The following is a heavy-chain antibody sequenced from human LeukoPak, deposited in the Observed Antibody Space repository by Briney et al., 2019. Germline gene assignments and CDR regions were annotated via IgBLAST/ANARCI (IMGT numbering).Heavy chain of an antibody. Sequence: GGSLRLSCTASGFTFSDYWMNWVRQAPGKGLEWVADIKQDGSETSYVDSVTGRFTISRDNAKNSLYLQMNSLRAEDTAVYYCAKVRDRRDGYNFYFYYYMDVWGKGTTVTVSS. D-gene: IGHD5-24*01. J-gene: IGHJ6*03. CDR2: IKQDGSET. CDR1: GFTFSDYW. V-gene: IGHV3-7*01. CDR3: AKVRDRRDGYNFYFYYYMDV.